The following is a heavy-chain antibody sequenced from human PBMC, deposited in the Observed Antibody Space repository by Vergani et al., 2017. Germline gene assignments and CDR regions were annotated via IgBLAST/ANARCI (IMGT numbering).Heavy chain of an antibody. D-gene: IGHD6-19*01. CDR1: GFTFSSYS. J-gene: IGHJ4*02. V-gene: IGHV3-7*03. CDR2: IKQDGSEK. Sequence: EVQLVESGGGLVKPGGSLRLSCAASGFTFSSYSMNWVRQAPGKGLEWVANIKQDGSEKYYVDSVKGRFTISRDNAKNSLYLQMNSLRAEDTAVYYCARGIPGAVADYWGQGTLVTVSS. CDR3: ARGIPGAVADY.